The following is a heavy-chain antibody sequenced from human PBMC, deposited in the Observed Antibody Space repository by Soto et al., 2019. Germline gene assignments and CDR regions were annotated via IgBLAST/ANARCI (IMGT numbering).Heavy chain of an antibody. V-gene: IGHV4-34*01. CDR3: ARGAFFRNIVVIPPVLNYGMDV. Sequence: QVQLQQWGAGLLKPSETLSLTCTVYGDSFSGYYWTWIRQPPGKGLEWIGEIDHTGSVDFNPSLKSRVTMSVDTSKNQFSLKLSSVTAADTAVYYCARGAFFRNIVVIPPVLNYGMDVWGQGTTVTVSS. CDR2: IDHTGSV. CDR1: GDSFSGYY. D-gene: IGHD2-15*01. J-gene: IGHJ6*02.